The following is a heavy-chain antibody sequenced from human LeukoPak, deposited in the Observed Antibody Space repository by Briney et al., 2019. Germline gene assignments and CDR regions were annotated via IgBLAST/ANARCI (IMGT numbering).Heavy chain of an antibody. CDR1: GFTFSSYA. Sequence: QPGRSLRLSRAASGFTFSSYAMHWVRQAPGKGLEWVAVISYDGSNKYYADFVKGRFTISRDNSKNTLYLQMNSLRAEDTAVYYCATEALKWELLLDAFDIWGQGTMVTVSS. CDR2: ISYDGSNK. V-gene: IGHV3-30*01. J-gene: IGHJ3*02. D-gene: IGHD1-26*01. CDR3: ATEALKWELLLDAFDI.